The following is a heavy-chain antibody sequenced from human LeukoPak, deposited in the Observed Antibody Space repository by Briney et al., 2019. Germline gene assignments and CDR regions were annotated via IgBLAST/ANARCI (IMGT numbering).Heavy chain of an antibody. Sequence: GALRLSCSASGFNIQTYSMNWVRQAPGKGLEGGSTISSSGGYIYYADSVKGRFTISRDTAKNSLYLQMNSLRVEDTAVYNCARLRDTVTSASDYWGQGTLVTVSS. V-gene: IGHV3-21*01. CDR2: ISSSGGYI. CDR1: GFNIQTYS. J-gene: IGHJ4*02. CDR3: ARLRDTVTSASDY. D-gene: IGHD4-17*01.